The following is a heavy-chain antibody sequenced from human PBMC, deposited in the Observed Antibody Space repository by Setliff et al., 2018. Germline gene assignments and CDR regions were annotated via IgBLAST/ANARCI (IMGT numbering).Heavy chain of an antibody. Sequence: GASVKVSCKASGFGFSSYGISWVRQAPGQGLEWMGWISPYNGDTGYTQKFQDRVTMTTDISMSTAFMELRSLTSDDTAIYYCARDTYNPNWYGDRSFEYWGQGTLVTSPQ. CDR2: ISPYNGDT. V-gene: IGHV1-18*01. CDR1: GFGFSSYG. CDR3: ARDTYNPNWYGDRSFEY. J-gene: IGHJ4*02. D-gene: IGHD1-1*01.